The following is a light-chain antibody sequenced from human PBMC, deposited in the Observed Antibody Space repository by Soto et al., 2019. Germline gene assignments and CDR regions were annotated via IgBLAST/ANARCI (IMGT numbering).Light chain of an antibody. Sequence: QSALTQPASVSGSPGQSITISCTGTSDDIGAYNYVSWYQQHPAKAPKLIIYEIRNRPFGVSDRFSGSKSGNTSSLTISGLQAADEADYYCSAYANDNAVIFSGGTKLTVL. V-gene: IGLV2-14*01. CDR3: SAYANDNAVI. CDR2: EIR. J-gene: IGLJ2*01. CDR1: SDDIGAYNY.